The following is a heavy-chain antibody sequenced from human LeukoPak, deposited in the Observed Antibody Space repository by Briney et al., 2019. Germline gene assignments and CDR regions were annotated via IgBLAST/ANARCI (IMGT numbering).Heavy chain of an antibody. CDR1: GGTFSISA. V-gene: IGHV1-69*13. J-gene: IGHJ3*01. D-gene: IGHD3-22*01. CDR3: ATDLAKKYDSTGLDAFDV. CDR2: IIPIYGTA. Sequence: SVKVSCKSSGGTFSISAINWVRQAPGQGPEWMGGIIPIYGTANYVQKFQDRVTITADESTSTDYMELSSLRSEDTALYYCATDLAKKYDSTGLDAFDVWGQGTMVIVSS.